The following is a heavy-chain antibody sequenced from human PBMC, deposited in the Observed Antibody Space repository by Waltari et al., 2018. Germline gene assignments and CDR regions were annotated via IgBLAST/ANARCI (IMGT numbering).Heavy chain of an antibody. CDR2: IYSGGST. D-gene: IGHD7-27*01. J-gene: IGHJ4*02. V-gene: IGHV3-53*01. CDR3: ARDGDWGSSLTY. Sequence: EVQLVESGGGLIQPGGSMRLSCAASGFTVRSNSLSWVRQAPGKGLEWVSVIYSGGSTYYADSVKGRFTISRDNSMNTLYLQMNSLRAEDTAVYYCARDGDWGSSLTYWGQGTLVTVSS. CDR1: GFTVRSNS.